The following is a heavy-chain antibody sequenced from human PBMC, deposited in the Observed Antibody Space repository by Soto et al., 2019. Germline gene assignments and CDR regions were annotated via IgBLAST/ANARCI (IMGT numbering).Heavy chain of an antibody. CDR3: VKRCDDSSTWSLGN. D-gene: IGHD3-22*01. Sequence: LMLLRADGRRTVDKCGTVWARQPGRKGREWVSGINGRGSGTYYADSVQGRFTVSRDNSKNTQDLQMNSLRVEDTAMYYCVKRCDDSSTWSLGNCGQGTRVTVSS. V-gene: IGHV3-23*01. J-gene: IGHJ4*02. CDR1: RRTVDKCG. CDR2: INGRGSGT.